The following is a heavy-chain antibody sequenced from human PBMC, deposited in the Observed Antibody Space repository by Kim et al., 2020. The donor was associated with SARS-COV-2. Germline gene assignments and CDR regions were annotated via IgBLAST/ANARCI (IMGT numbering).Heavy chain of an antibody. Sequence: GGSLRLSCAASGFRFDDYALHWVRQPPGKGLEWVSGISWNGDNRGYADSVMGRFTISRGNAKNSLYLQMNELRPDDTALYYCARSGDGTYPQGAYYYGLDVWGQGTTVTVSS. CDR2: ISWNGDNR. D-gene: IGHD3-16*02. CDR1: GFRFDDYA. CDR3: ARSGDGTYPQGAYYYGLDV. V-gene: IGHV3-9*01. J-gene: IGHJ6*02.